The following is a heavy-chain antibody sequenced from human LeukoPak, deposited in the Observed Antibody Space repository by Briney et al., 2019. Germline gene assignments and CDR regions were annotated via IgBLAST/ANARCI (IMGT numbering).Heavy chain of an antibody. V-gene: IGHV4-4*02. D-gene: IGHD2-2*01. J-gene: IGHJ5*02. CDR2: MHHSGRT. CDR1: GASISSTNW. CDR3: ARAQEGCSRASCYLEP. Sequence: PSETLSLTCAISGASISSTNWWIWVRQPPGKGLERIGEMHHSGRTNYNPSLKSRITISVDKSKNQVFLRLNSVAAADTALYYCARAQEGCSRASCYLEPWGQGTLVTVSS.